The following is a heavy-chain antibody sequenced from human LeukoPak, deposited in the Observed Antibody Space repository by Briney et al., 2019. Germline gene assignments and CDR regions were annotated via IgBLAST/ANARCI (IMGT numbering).Heavy chain of an antibody. CDR3: ARVRGSSGSYEYYHYMDV. D-gene: IGHD1-26*01. CDR2: IYYSGST. CDR1: GVSISSYY. J-gene: IGHJ6*03. V-gene: IGHV4-59*12. Sequence: SETLSLTCSVSGVSISSYYWSWIRQPPGKGLEWIGYIYYSGSTNYNPSLKSRVTMSVDTSKKQFSLKLSSVTAADTAVYYCARVRGSSGSYEYYHYMDVWGKGTTVTISS.